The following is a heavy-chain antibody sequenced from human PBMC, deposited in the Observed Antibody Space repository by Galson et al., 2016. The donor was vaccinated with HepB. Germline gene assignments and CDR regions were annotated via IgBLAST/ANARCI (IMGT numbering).Heavy chain of an antibody. Sequence: SLRLSCAASGFAFSSHWMHWVRQAPGKGLVWVSRINRDGTTSNYADSVKGRFTISRDNAKNTLYLQMNSLRAEDTAVYFCVRDHSVVPTTAYNWFDPWGRGTLVTVSS. J-gene: IGHJ5*02. CDR2: INRDGTTS. D-gene: IGHD4-23*01. CDR3: VRDHSVVPTTAYNWFDP. CDR1: GFAFSSHW. V-gene: IGHV3-74*01.